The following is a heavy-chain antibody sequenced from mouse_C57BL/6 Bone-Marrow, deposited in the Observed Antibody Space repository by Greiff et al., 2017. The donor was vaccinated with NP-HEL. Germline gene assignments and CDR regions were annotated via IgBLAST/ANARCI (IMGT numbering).Heavy chain of an antibody. V-gene: IGHV1-82*01. CDR2: IYPGDGDT. CDR1: GYSFSSSW. CDR3: ANLRY. Sequence: QVQLQQSGPELVKPGASVKISCKASGYSFSSSWMNWVKQRPGKGLEWIGRIYPGDGDTTYNGQFKGQATLTADKASSTAYMQLSSLTSEDSAVYFCANLRYGGQGTTLTVSS. D-gene: IGHD5-1*01. J-gene: IGHJ2*01.